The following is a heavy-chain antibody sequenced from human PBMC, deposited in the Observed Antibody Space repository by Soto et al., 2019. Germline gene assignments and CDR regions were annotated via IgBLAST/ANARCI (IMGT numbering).Heavy chain of an antibody. CDR3: ARGYDVNSELDY. CDR2: ILPTSVTP. D-gene: IGHD3-22*01. Sequence: QVQLVQSGAEVQKPGSSVKVSCQASGGTFRGYAISWVRQAPGQGLEWLGGILPTSVTPNYAQKFQGRVTLTADEATNRAFVELRSLRSADTAVYYCARGYDVNSELDYWGQGTLVTVSS. J-gene: IGHJ4*02. CDR1: GGTFRGYA. V-gene: IGHV1-69*01.